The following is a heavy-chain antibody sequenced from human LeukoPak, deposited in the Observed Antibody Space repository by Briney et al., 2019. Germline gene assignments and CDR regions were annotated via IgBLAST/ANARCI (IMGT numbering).Heavy chain of an antibody. J-gene: IGHJ4*02. V-gene: IGHV3-74*01. CDR1: GFPFSNYW. CDR3: VRGIGSSGSDY. Sequence: GGSLRLSCAASGFPFSNYWMQWVRQVPGKGPVWVSRINSDGGTTSYVDSVKGRFAISRDNAKNTVYLQMNSLRAEDTAVYYCVRGIGSSGSDYWGQGTLVTVSS. CDR2: INSDGGTT. D-gene: IGHD6-6*01.